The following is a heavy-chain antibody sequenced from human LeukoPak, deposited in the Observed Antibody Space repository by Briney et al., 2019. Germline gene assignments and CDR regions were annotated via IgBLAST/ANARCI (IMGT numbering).Heavy chain of an antibody. CDR3: AVSFYYYYMDV. V-gene: IGHV3-66*01. CDR1: EFSVGSNY. Sequence: GGSLRLSCAASEFSVGSNYMTWVRQAPGKGLEWVSLIYSGGSTYYADSVKGRFTISRDNSKNTLYLQMNSLTVEDTAIYYCAVSFYYYYMDVWGKGTTVTVSS. J-gene: IGHJ6*03. D-gene: IGHD1-7*01. CDR2: IYSGGST.